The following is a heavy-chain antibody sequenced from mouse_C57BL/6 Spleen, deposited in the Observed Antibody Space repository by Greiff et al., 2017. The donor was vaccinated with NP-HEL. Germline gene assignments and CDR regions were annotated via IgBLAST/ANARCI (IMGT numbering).Heavy chain of an antibody. CDR1: GYTFTNYW. V-gene: IGHV1-63*01. CDR2: IYPGGGYT. J-gene: IGHJ4*01. D-gene: IGHD2-3*01. CDR3: ARVDDGYFYAMDY. Sequence: QVQLKESGAELVRPGTSVKMSCKASGYTFTNYWIGWAKQRPGHGLEWIGDIYPGGGYTNYNEKFKGKATLTADKSSSTAYMQFSSLTSEDSAIYYCARVDDGYFYAMDYWGQGTSVTVSS.